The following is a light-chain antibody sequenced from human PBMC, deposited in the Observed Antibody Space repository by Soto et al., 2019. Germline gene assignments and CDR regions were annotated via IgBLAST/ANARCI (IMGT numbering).Light chain of an antibody. CDR1: QSIDNY. Sequence: DIQMTQSPSSLSASVGDRVTITCRASQSIDNYLNWYQQKSGKAPQLLIYSASHLQSGVPSRFSGGGYGTDFILTISSQQPEDSAIYFCQQSITAPLTFGGGTKVEIK. J-gene: IGKJ4*01. CDR3: QQSITAPLT. V-gene: IGKV1-39*01. CDR2: SAS.